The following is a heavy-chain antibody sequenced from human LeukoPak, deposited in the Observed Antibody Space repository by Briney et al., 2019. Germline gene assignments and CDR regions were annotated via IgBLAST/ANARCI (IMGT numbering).Heavy chain of an antibody. CDR3: AREDTISNWYFDL. V-gene: IGHV1-8*01. Sequence: ASVKVSRKASGYTFTSYDINWVRQATGQGLEWMGWMNPNSGNTGYAQKFQGRVTMTRNTSISTAYMELSSLRSEDTAVYYCAREDTISNWYFDLWGRGTLVTVSS. D-gene: IGHD3-9*01. CDR2: MNPNSGNT. CDR1: GYTFTSYD. J-gene: IGHJ2*01.